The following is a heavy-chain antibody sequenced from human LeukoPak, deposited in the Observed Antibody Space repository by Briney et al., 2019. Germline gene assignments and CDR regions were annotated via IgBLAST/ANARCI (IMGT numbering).Heavy chain of an antibody. Sequence: PSETLSLTCTVSGGSISSSSYYWGWIRQPPGKGLEWIGSIYYSGSTYYNPSLKSRVTISVDTSKNQFSLKLSSVTAADTAVYYCARDAMLSSGRDAFDIWGQGTMVTVSS. CDR2: IYYSGST. V-gene: IGHV4-39*07. CDR1: GGSISSSSYY. D-gene: IGHD6-6*01. J-gene: IGHJ3*02. CDR3: ARDAMLSSGRDAFDI.